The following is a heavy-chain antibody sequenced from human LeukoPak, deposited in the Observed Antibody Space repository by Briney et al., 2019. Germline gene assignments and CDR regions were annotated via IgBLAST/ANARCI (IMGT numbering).Heavy chain of an antibody. J-gene: IGHJ4*02. D-gene: IGHD6-19*01. CDR2: IKEDGSEK. Sequence: GGSLRLSWTASGFTFNRDWTAWVRQAPGKGLEWVANIKEDGSEKNYVDSVKGRFTISRDNAENSVYLQMNDLRAEDTGVYYCVTKEPSTSGWSYWGQGTLVTVSS. CDR1: GFTFNRDW. CDR3: VTKEPSTSGWSY. V-gene: IGHV3-7*01.